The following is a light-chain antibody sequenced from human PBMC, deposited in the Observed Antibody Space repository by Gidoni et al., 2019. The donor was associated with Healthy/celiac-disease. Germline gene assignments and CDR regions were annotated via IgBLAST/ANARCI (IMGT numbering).Light chain of an antibody. V-gene: IGLV2-14*01. Sequence: QSALPQPASVSGSPGQSITISCTGTSSDVGGYNYVSWYQQHPGKAPKLMTHEVSNRPSGVSNRFSGSKSGNTASLTISGLQAEDEADYYCSSYTSSSTLGVFGGGTQLTVL. CDR1: SSDVGGYNY. CDR2: EVS. CDR3: SSYTSSSTLGV. J-gene: IGLJ2*01.